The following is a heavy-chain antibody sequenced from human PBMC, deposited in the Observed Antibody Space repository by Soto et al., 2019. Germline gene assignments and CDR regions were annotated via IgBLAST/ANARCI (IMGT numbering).Heavy chain of an antibody. V-gene: IGHV3-23*01. J-gene: IGHJ4*02. D-gene: IGHD2-15*01. CDR1: GFTFSSYA. CDR2: ISGSGGST. Sequence: GGSLRLSCAASGFTFSSYAMSWVRQAPGKGMEWVAAISGSGGSTYYADSVKGRFTISRDNSKNTLYLKMNSLRAEDAAVFYCAKDLVGSNADYFDYWGKGTLVPVSS. CDR3: AKDLVGSNADYFDY.